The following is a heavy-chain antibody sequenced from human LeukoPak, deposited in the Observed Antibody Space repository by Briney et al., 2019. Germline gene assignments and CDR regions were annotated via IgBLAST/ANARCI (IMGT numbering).Heavy chain of an antibody. CDR2: INPNTGGT. V-gene: IGHV1-2*02. D-gene: IGHD2-21*02. CDR1: GYTFTAHY. CDR3: ARTASCGSICYYFFDY. J-gene: IGHJ4*02. Sequence: ASVKVSCKASGYTFTAHYMHWVRQAPGQGLEWMGWINPNTGGTRFVQKFQGRVAMTRDTSISTVYMELSSLGSDDTAIYYCARTASCGSICYYFFDYWGQGALVTVPS.